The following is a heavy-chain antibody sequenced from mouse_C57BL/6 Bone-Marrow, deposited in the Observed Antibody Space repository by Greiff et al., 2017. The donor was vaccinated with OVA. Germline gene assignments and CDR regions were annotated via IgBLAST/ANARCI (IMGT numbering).Heavy chain of an antibody. V-gene: IGHV5-12*01. J-gene: IGHJ3*01. CDR1: GFTFSDYY. CDR2: ISNGGGST. Sequence: DVMLVESGGGLVQPGGSLKLSCAASGFTFSDYYMYWVRQTPEKRLEWVAYISNGGGSTYYPDTVKGRFTISRDNAKNTLYLQMSRLKSEDTAMYYCASPYYYGSRGGLAYWGQGTLVTVSA. CDR3: ASPYYYGSRGGLAY. D-gene: IGHD1-1*01.